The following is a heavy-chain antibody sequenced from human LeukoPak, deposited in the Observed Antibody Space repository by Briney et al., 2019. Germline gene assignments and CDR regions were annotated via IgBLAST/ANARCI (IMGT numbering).Heavy chain of an antibody. CDR1: GGSISSYY. V-gene: IGHV4-59*01. J-gene: IGHJ4*02. Sequence: SETLSLTCTVSGGSISSYYWSWIRQPPGKGLEWIGYIYYSGSTNYNPSLKSRVTISVKTSKNQFSLKLSSVTAADTAIYYCARVTGYMIEDYFNDWGQGTLVSVS. CDR3: ARVTGYMIEDYFND. CDR2: IYYSGST. D-gene: IGHD3-22*01.